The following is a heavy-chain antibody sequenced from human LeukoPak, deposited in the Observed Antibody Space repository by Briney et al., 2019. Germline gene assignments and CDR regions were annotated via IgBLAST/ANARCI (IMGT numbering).Heavy chain of an antibody. V-gene: IGHV4-59*01. CDR1: GGSISSYY. Sequence: SETLSLTCTVSGGSISSYYWSWIRQPPGKGLEWIGYIYYSGSTNYNPSLKSRVTISVDTSKNQFSLKLSSVTAADTAVYYCARGPRIPHYYDSSGSKLYNWFDPWGQGTLVTVSS. D-gene: IGHD3-22*01. CDR2: IYYSGST. CDR3: ARGPRIPHYYDSSGSKLYNWFDP. J-gene: IGHJ5*02.